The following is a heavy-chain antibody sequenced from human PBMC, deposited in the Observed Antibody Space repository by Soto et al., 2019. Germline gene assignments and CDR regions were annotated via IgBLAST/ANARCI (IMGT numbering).Heavy chain of an antibody. Sequence: PSETLSLSCTVSGGSISSYYWGWIRQPPGKGLEWIGYIYYSGSTNYNPSLKSRVTISVDTSKNQFSLKLSSVTAADTAVYYCAIGVRGVIPQSDYFDYWGQGTLVTVSS. CDR2: IYYSGST. CDR1: GGSISSYY. CDR3: AIGVRGVIPQSDYFDY. V-gene: IGHV4-59*08. D-gene: IGHD3-10*01. J-gene: IGHJ4*02.